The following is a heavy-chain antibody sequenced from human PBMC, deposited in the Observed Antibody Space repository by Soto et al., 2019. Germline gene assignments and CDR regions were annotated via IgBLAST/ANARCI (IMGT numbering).Heavy chain of an antibody. V-gene: IGHV3-23*01. CDR2: LSGGGGST. CDR1: GFTFGAFA. CDR3: AKSHRPTTVVTRHWYSGL. Sequence: GGSLRLSCAASGFTFGAFAMAWVRQRPGNGLEWVSSLSGGGGSTYYNNSVRRRFTISRDNSNSTLFLQMNNLRAEDTAVYFCAKSHRPTTVVTRHWYSGLWGRGTLVTVSS. D-gene: IGHD4-17*01. J-gene: IGHJ2*01.